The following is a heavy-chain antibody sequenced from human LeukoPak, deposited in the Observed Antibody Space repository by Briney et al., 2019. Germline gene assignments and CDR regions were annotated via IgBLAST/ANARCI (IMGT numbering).Heavy chain of an antibody. CDR3: AGSYYDFWSGYWY. J-gene: IGHJ4*02. D-gene: IGHD3-3*01. Sequence: PSETLSLTCSVSGGSVSRSSYYWGWIRQPPWKGLEWIGSISYNGSTDYNPSLKSRVSISVDTSKNQFSLRLSSATAADTAVYYCAGSYYDFWSGYWYWGQGTLVTVSS. CDR1: GGSVSRSSYY. V-gene: IGHV4-39*01. CDR2: ISYNGST.